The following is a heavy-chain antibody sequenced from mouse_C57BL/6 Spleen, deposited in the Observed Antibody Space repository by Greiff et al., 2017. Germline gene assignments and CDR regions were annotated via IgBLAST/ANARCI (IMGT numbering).Heavy chain of an antibody. Sequence: QVQLQQSGAELVKPGASVKMSCKASGYTFTSYWITWVKQRPGQGLEWIGDIYPGSGSTNYNEKFKSKATLTVDTSSSTAYMQLSSLTSEDSAVYYCAREKFITTVVATRGYFDYWGQGTTLTVSS. CDR1: GYTFTSYW. J-gene: IGHJ2*01. CDR3: AREKFITTVVATRGYFDY. CDR2: IYPGSGST. D-gene: IGHD1-1*01. V-gene: IGHV1-55*01.